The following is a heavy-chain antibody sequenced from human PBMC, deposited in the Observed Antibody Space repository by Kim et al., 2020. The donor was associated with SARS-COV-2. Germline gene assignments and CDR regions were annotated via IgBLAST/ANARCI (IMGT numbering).Heavy chain of an antibody. J-gene: IGHJ4*02. CDR2: ISYDGSNK. CDR1: GFTFSSYA. V-gene: IGHV3-30*04. CDR3: ASAKVYASRENDY. D-gene: IGHD2-8*01. Sequence: GGSLRLSCAASGFTFSSYAMHWVRQAPGKGLEWVAVISYDGSNKYYADSVKGRFTISRDNSKNTLYLQMNSLRAEDTAVYYCASAKVYASRENDYWGQGTLVTVSS.